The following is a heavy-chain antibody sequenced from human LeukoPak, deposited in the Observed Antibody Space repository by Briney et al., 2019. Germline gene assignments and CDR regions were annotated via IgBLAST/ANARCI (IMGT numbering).Heavy chain of an antibody. CDR3: VKECLVIINYYFDY. CDR2: ISSTGGST. Sequence: GGSQRLSCSASGFTFSNYAMHWVRQAPGKGLEYVSVISSTGGSTYYADSVKGRFTVSRDNSKNTLYLQMSSLRAEDTAVYYCVKECLVIINYYFDYWGQGTLVTVSS. D-gene: IGHD3-22*01. J-gene: IGHJ4*02. V-gene: IGHV3-64D*06. CDR1: GFTFSNYA.